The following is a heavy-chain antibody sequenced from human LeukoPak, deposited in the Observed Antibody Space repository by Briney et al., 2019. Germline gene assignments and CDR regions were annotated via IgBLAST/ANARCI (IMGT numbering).Heavy chain of an antibody. V-gene: IGHV1-18*01. CDR1: GYTFTSYG. D-gene: IGHD6-13*01. Sequence: ASVKVSCKASGYTFTSYGISWVRQAPGQGLEWMGWISAYNGNTNYAQKLQGRVTMTTDTSTDTAYMELRSLRSDDTAVYYCTRDYPWPAAAGPPPFEYWGQGTLVTVSS. CDR3: TRDYPWPAAAGPPPFEY. CDR2: ISAYNGNT. J-gene: IGHJ4*02.